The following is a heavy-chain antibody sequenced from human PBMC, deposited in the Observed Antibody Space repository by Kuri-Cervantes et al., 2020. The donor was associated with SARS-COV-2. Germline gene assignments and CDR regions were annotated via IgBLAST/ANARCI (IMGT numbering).Heavy chain of an antibody. V-gene: IGHV4-38-2*02. CDR1: GYSISSGYY. J-gene: IGHJ6*03. CDR3: ARRSYYDFFTGYYIPFYMDV. Sequence: GSLRLSCTVAGYSISSGYYWGWIRQPPGKGLEWIGSIYHSGSTYYNPSLKSRVTISVDTSKNQFSLKLTSVTAADTAVYYCARRSYYDFFTGYYIPFYMDVWGKGTTVTVSS. CDR2: IYHSGST. D-gene: IGHD3-9*01.